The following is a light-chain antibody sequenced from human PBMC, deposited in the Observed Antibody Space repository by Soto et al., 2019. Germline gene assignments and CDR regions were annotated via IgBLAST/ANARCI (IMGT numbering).Light chain of an antibody. V-gene: IGLV1-36*01. CDR3: AAWDDILNGYV. CDR1: SSNIGNNA. CDR2: YDD. Sequence: QAVVTQPPSVSEAPRQRVTISCSGSSSNIGNNAVNWYQQLPGKAPKLLIYYDDLLPSGVSDRFSGSKSGTSASLAISGLQSEDEADYYCAAWDDILNGYVFGTGTKLTVL. J-gene: IGLJ1*01.